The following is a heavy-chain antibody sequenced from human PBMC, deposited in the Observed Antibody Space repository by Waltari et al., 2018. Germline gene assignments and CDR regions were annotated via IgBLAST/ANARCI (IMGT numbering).Heavy chain of an antibody. CDR1: GFTVSSTY. CDR2: IFTSGST. Sequence: ELQVVESGGGLIQPGASLRLSCAASGFTVSSTYMAWARQAPGKGPGWVSVIFTSGSTYHADCGKGRFTIAREKSENTVHLQMKNLTAEDTALYYCARATNWVLEAVDLWGQGTSVTVSP. J-gene: IGHJ3*01. V-gene: IGHV3-53*01. D-gene: IGHD1-1*01. CDR3: ARATNWVLEAVDL.